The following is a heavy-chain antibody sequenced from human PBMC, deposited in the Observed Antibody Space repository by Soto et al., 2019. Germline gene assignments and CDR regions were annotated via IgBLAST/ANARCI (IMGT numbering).Heavy chain of an antibody. Sequence: QLQLQESGPGLVKPSETLSLTCTVSGGSISSSSYYWGWIRQPPGKGLEWIGSIYYSGSTYYNPSLKSRVTISVDTSKNQFSLKLSSVTAADTAVYYCARHLRHARSAAAGTFAFDIWGQGTMVTVSS. CDR1: GGSISSSSYY. V-gene: IGHV4-39*01. CDR2: IYYSGST. CDR3: ARHLRHARSAAAGTFAFDI. J-gene: IGHJ3*02. D-gene: IGHD6-13*01.